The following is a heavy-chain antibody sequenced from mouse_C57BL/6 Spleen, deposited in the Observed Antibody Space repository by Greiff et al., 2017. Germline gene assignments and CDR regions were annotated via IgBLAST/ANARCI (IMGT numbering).Heavy chain of an antibody. D-gene: IGHD1-1*01. V-gene: IGHV1-55*01. J-gene: IGHJ3*01. CDR3: ARQRGITTVGGFAY. Sequence: QVQLQQPGAELVKPGASVKMSCKASGYTFTSYWITWVKQRPGHGLAWIGDIYPGSGSTNYNEKFKSTATLTVDTSSSTAYMQLRSLASAGSAVYYCARQRGITTVGGFAYWGQGTLVTVSA. CDR2: IYPGSGST. CDR1: GYTFTSYW.